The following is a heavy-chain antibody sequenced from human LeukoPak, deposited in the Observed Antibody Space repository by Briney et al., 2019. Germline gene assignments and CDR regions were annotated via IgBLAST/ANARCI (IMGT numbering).Heavy chain of an antibody. J-gene: IGHJ5*02. CDR2: MNPHSGNT. CDR1: VYTFTSYD. V-gene: IGHV1-8*01. CDR3: VRVRLLARFRWFDP. D-gene: IGHD2-15*01. Sequence: AASVKVSCKASVYTFTSYDINWVRQATGQGLEWMGWMNPHSGNTGYAQKFQGRVTMNRNPSISTAYMELSSLRSEDTAVYYCVRVRLLARFRWFDPGGEGTLVTVSS.